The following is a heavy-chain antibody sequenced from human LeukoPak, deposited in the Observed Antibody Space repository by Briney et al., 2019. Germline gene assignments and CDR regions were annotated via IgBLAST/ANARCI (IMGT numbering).Heavy chain of an antibody. CDR1: EFTFSRYT. D-gene: IGHD3-9*01. CDR3: ARATTYDILTGYSDY. CDR2: ISSSSSYI. J-gene: IGHJ4*02. Sequence: PGGSLRLSCAASEFTFSRYTMNWVRQAPGKGLEWVSSISSSSSYIYYADSVKGRFTISRDNAKKSLFLQMNSLRAEDTAVYYCARATTYDILTGYSDYWGQGTLVTVSS. V-gene: IGHV3-21*01.